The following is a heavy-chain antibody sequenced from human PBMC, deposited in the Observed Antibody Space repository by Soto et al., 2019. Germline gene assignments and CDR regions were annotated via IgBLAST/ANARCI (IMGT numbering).Heavy chain of an antibody. CDR2: ISYDGSNK. CDR1: GFTFSSYG. J-gene: IGHJ5*02. Sequence: QVQLVESGGGVVQPGRSLRLSCAASGFTFSSYGMHWVRQAPGKGLEWVAVISYDGSNKYYADSVKGRFTISRDNSKNTLYLQMNSLRAEYTAVYYCATYEQQLIVDPWGQGTLVNVSS. D-gene: IGHD6-13*01. V-gene: IGHV3-30*03. CDR3: ATYEQQLIVDP.